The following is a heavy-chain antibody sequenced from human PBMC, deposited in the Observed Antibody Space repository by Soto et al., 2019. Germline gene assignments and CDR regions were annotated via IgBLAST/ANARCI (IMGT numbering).Heavy chain of an antibody. Sequence: PGESLKISCKGFGYRFSTYWIAWVRQMPGKGLEWMGIIYAGDSDTRYNPSFQGQVTISADRSSSTAFLQWNSLQASDTAMYFCARRGYDSTTYYLAFDSWGQGTQVTVSS. D-gene: IGHD3-22*01. CDR2: IYAGDSDT. J-gene: IGHJ4*02. CDR3: ARRGYDSTTYYLAFDS. CDR1: GYRFSTYW. V-gene: IGHV5-51*01.